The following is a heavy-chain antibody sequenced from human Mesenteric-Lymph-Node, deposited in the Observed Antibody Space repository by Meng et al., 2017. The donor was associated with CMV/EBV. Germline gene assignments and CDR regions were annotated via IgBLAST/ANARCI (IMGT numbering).Heavy chain of an antibody. Sequence: LRLSCTVSGGSISSGDYYWSWIRQPPGKGLEWIGYIYYSGSTYYNPSLKSRVTISVDTSKNQFSLKLSSVTAADTAVYYCARVSPYCSSTSCYRKSYYYYGMDVWGQGTTVTVSS. D-gene: IGHD2-2*01. V-gene: IGHV4-30-4*08. CDR3: ARVSPYCSSTSCYRKSYYYYGMDV. J-gene: IGHJ6*02. CDR2: IYYSGST. CDR1: GGSISSGDYY.